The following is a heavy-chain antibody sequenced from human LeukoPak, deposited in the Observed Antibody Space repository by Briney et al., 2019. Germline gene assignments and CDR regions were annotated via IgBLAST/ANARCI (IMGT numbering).Heavy chain of an antibody. Sequence: GGSLRLSCAASGFTFSNYWMSWVRQAPGKGLELVANIKEDGSEKYYVDSVKGRFIISRDNGKNSLYLQMNSLRAEDTAVYFCVYGGSYYVAWGQGTLVTVSS. CDR3: VYGGSYYVA. V-gene: IGHV3-7*02. D-gene: IGHD1-26*01. J-gene: IGHJ5*02. CDR1: GFTFSNYW. CDR2: IKEDGSEK.